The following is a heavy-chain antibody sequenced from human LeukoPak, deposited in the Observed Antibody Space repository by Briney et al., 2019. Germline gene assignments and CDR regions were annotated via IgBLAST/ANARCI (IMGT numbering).Heavy chain of an antibody. J-gene: IGHJ4*02. CDR3: VRDRYCTTTSCFFEY. Sequence: GESLKISCKGSGYSFTNYWIGWVRQMPGKGLEWMGIIYPGDSESRYSPSFQGQVTISADKSISTAYLQWSSLKASDTAMYYCVRDRYCTTTSCFFEYWGQGTLVTVSS. V-gene: IGHV5-51*01. CDR1: GYSFTNYW. D-gene: IGHD2-2*01. CDR2: IYPGDSES.